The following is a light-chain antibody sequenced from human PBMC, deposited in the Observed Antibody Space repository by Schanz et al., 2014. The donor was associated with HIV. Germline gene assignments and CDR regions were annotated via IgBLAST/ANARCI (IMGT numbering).Light chain of an antibody. CDR3: QQLNNFFT. V-gene: IGKV1-5*01. J-gene: IGKJ4*01. Sequence: DIQMTQSPSTLSASVGDRVTITCRASQSISSWLAWYQQKPGKAPKLLIYAASSLQSGVPSRFSGSGSGTDFTLTISSLQPEDFATYYCQQLNNFFTFGGGTKVEIK. CDR1: QSISSW. CDR2: AAS.